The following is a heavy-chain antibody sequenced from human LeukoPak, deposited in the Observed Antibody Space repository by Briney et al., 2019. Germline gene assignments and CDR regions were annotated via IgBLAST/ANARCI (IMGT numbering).Heavy chain of an antibody. Sequence: TLSLTCTVSGGSISSYYWSWVRQPPGKALEWLALIYWDDDKRYSPSLKSRLTITKDTSKNQVVLTMTNMDPVDTATYYCAHSEGSAAAGHFDYWGQGTLVTVSS. J-gene: IGHJ4*02. D-gene: IGHD6-13*01. V-gene: IGHV2-5*08. CDR3: AHSEGSAAAGHFDY. CDR1: GGSISSYYW. CDR2: IYWDDDK.